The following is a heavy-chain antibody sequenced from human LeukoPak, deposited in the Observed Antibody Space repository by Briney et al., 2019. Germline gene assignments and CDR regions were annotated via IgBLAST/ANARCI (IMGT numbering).Heavy chain of an antibody. J-gene: IGHJ3*02. CDR3: ASRTTVTDADGFDI. CDR2: IYSGGST. D-gene: IGHD4-17*01. CDR1: EFTVNSNY. Sequence: GGSLRLSCAASEFTVNSNYMIWVRQAPGKGLEWVPLIYSGGSTYNADSVKDRFTISRDNSKNTVYLQMNSLRAEDTAVYYCASRTTVTDADGFDIWGQGTMVTVSS. V-gene: IGHV3-66*01.